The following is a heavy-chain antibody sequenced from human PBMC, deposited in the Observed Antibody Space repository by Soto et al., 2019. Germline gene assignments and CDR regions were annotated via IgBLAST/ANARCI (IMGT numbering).Heavy chain of an antibody. CDR3: ARDRGSGWYYFDY. Sequence: SVKVSCKASGGTFSSYAISWVRQAPGQGPEWMGGIIPIFGTANYAQKFQGRVTITADESTSTAYMELSSLRSEDTAVYYCARDRGSGWYYFDYWGQGTLVTVSS. J-gene: IGHJ4*02. CDR1: GGTFSSYA. D-gene: IGHD6-19*01. V-gene: IGHV1-69*13. CDR2: IIPIFGTA.